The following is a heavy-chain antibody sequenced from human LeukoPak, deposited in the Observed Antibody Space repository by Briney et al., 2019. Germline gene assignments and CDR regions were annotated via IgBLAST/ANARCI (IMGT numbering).Heavy chain of an antibody. Sequence: GGSLRLSCAASGFTFSSYWMHWVRQTPGKGLVWVSRINGAGSSINYADSVKGRVTISRDNAKNTLYLQMNNLRAEDTAVYYCARGGDYKNDYWGQGTLVTVSS. CDR1: GFTFSSYW. CDR3: ARGGDYKNDY. J-gene: IGHJ4*02. V-gene: IGHV3-74*01. CDR2: INGAGSSI. D-gene: IGHD4-17*01.